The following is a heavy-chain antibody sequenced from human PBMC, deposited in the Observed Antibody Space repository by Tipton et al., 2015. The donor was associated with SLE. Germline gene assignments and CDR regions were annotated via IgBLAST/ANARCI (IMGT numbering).Heavy chain of an antibody. CDR2: IYYSGST. J-gene: IGHJ3*02. CDR3: ARAGTGDREDAFDI. V-gene: IGHV4-38-2*02. D-gene: IGHD7-27*01. CDR1: GYTFTGYY. Sequence: QLVQSGAEVKKPGASVKVPCKASGYTFTGYYMHWVRQAPGQGLEWIGSIYYSGSTYYNPSLKSRVTISVDTSKNQFSLKLSSVTAADTAVYYCARAGTGDREDAFDIWGQGTMVTVSS.